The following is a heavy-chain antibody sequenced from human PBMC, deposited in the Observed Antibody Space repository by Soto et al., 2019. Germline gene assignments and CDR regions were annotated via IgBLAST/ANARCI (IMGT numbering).Heavy chain of an antibody. J-gene: IGHJ4*02. CDR3: SRGRRTAVTIDY. Sequence: QVQLQQWGAGLLKPSETLSLTCAVYGGSFSGYYWSWIRQPPGKGLEWIGEINHSGSTNYNPSLKSRVTISVDTSKKQFSLKLSSVTAADTAVYYCSRGRRTAVTIDYWGQGTLVTVSS. D-gene: IGHD4-17*01. CDR2: INHSGST. CDR1: GGSFSGYY. V-gene: IGHV4-34*01.